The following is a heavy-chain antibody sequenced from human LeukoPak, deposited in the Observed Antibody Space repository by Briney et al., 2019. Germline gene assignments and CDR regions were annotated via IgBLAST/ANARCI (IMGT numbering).Heavy chain of an antibody. J-gene: IGHJ6*02. D-gene: IGHD2-2*01. Sequence: GGSLRLSCAASGFTFSNAWMNWVRQAPGKGLEWVGRIKSKTDGGTTDYAAPVKGRFTISRDDSKNTLYLQMNSLKTEDTAVYYCTTDMDCSSTSCYVRRYYYYYYGMDVWGQGTTVTVSS. CDR1: GFTFSNAW. V-gene: IGHV3-15*07. CDR3: TTDMDCSSTSCYVRRYYYYYYGMDV. CDR2: IKSKTDGGTT.